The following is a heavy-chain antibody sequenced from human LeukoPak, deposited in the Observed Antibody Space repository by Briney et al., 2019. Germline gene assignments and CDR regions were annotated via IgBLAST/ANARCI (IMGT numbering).Heavy chain of an antibody. CDR3: ARERWLCRYFDH. D-gene: IGHD5-12*01. J-gene: IGHJ4*02. Sequence: SQCQSLTCTVAGGSISSYYWSWIRQPPGEGLGWMGYIDFSGGTNYKPSFKSGVTISVDTSKNQFSLKLSSVTAADTAVYYCARERWLCRYFDHWGQGTLVTVSS. V-gene: IGHV4-59*01. CDR2: IDFSGGT. CDR1: GGSISSYY.